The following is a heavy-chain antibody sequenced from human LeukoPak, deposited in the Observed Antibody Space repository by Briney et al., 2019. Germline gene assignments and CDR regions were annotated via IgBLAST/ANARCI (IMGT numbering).Heavy chain of an antibody. Sequence: SETLSLTCAVYGRSFSDSYWSWIRQPPGRGLEWIGEINHSGSTNYNPSLKSRVTISEDTSKNQFSLKVNSVTAADTAVYYCARHYGPEERAFDIWGQGTTVTVSS. CDR1: GRSFSDSY. J-gene: IGHJ3*02. CDR3: ARHYGPEERAFDI. D-gene: IGHD3-10*01. V-gene: IGHV4-34*01. CDR2: INHSGST.